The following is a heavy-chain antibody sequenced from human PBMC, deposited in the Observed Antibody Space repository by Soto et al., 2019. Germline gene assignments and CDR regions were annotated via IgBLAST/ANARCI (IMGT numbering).Heavy chain of an antibody. CDR2: IYWDDDK. Sequence: SGPTLVNPTQTLTLTCTFSGFSLSTSGVGVGWIRQPPGKALEWLALIYWDDDKRYSPSLRSRLTINKDTSKNQVVLTMTNMDPVDTATYYCIQSRCGGDCLQSYAAHYCYVMDVWGQGTTVTVSS. CDR3: IQSRCGGDCLQSYAAHYCYVMDV. D-gene: IGHD2-21*02. CDR1: GFSLSTSGVG. J-gene: IGHJ6*02. V-gene: IGHV2-5*02.